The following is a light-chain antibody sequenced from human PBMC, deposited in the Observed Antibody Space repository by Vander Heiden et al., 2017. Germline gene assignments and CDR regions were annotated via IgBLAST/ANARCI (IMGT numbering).Light chain of an antibody. Sequence: PHPPSALSATVGDRVTITCRASQDIRNDLGWYQQKTGKAPKRLIYSASNLQSGVPSRFSGSGSGTEFTLTISSLQPEDCATYYCLQHNLYPLTFGQGTKVEIK. CDR1: QDIRND. J-gene: IGKJ1*01. V-gene: IGKV1-17*01. CDR2: SAS. CDR3: LQHNLYPLT.